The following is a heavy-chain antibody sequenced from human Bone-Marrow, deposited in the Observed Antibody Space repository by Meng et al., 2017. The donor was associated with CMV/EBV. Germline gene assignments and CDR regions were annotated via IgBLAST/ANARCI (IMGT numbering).Heavy chain of an antibody. J-gene: IGHJ4*02. CDR1: GGTFSSYG. CDR2: TIPIFNTP. CDR3: ARDNNWGPDY. D-gene: IGHD7-27*01. V-gene: IGHV1-69*05. Sequence: SVKVSCKASGGTFSSYGIIWVRQAPGQGLEWMGGTIPIFNTPNYAQKFQGRVTITTDESTTTAYMELSSLRSDDTAVYYCARDNNWGPDYWGQGTLVTVSS.